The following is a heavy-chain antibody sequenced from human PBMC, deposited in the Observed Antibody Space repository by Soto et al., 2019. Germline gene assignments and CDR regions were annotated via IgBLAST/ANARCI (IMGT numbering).Heavy chain of an antibody. Sequence: SETLSLTCTVSGGSISSSSYYWGWIRQPPGKGLEWIGSIYYSGSTYYNPSLKSRVTISVDTSKNQFSLKLSSVTAADTAVYYCARHGRPHDFWSGYYYTDWFDPWGQGTLVTVSS. D-gene: IGHD3-3*01. J-gene: IGHJ5*02. CDR2: IYYSGST. V-gene: IGHV4-39*01. CDR3: ARHGRPHDFWSGYYYTDWFDP. CDR1: GGSISSSSYY.